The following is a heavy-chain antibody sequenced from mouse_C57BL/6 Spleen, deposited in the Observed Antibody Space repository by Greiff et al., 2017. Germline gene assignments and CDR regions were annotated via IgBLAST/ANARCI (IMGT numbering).Heavy chain of an antibody. D-gene: IGHD1-1*01. Sequence: QVQLKQPGAELVMPGASVKLSCKASGYTFTSYWMHWVKQRPGQGLEWIGEIDPSDSYTNYNQKFKGKSTLTVDKSSSTAYMQLSSLTSEESAVYYCARARGSSSYAMDYWGQGTSVTVSS. CDR2: IDPSDSYT. J-gene: IGHJ4*01. CDR3: ARARGSSSYAMDY. V-gene: IGHV1-69*01. CDR1: GYTFTSYW.